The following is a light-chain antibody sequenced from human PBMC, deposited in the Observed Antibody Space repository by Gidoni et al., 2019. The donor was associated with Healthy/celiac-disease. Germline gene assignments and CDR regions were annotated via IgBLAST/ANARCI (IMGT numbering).Light chain of an antibody. CDR2: GAS. V-gene: IGKV3-20*01. Sequence: IVLTQSPGTLSLSPGERATLSCRASQSVSSSYLAWYQQKPGQAPRLLIYGASSRATGIPDRFSGSGSGTDFTLTIIRLEPEDFAVYYCQQYGSSPPITLGQGTRLEIK. CDR1: QSVSSSY. J-gene: IGKJ5*01. CDR3: QQYGSSPPIT.